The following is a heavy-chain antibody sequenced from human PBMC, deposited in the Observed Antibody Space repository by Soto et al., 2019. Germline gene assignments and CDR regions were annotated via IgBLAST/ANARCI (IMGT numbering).Heavy chain of an antibody. J-gene: IGHJ4*02. CDR1: GDTFTFYS. CDR2: VNPIVSMS. Sequence: QVQLVQSGAEVKRPGSSVKVSCKASGDTFTFYSINWVRQAPGLGLEWMGRVNPIVSMSNYAQKFHGSVTRTADKSTSTAYMELSRLRAEDTAIYYCASSYGSGYRAFDYWGQGALVTVSS. CDR3: ASSYGSGYRAFDY. V-gene: IGHV1-69*02. D-gene: IGHD3-10*01.